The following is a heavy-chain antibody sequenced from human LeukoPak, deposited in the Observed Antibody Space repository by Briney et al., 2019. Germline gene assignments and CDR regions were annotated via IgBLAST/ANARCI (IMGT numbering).Heavy chain of an antibody. CDR2: ISYDGSNK. D-gene: IGHD1-1*01. CDR3: VKRWTGTTIGQQDY. J-gene: IGHJ4*02. CDR1: GFTFSYYG. Sequence: GGSLRLSCAASGFTFSYYGMHWVRQAPGKGLEWVAVISYDGSNKYYADSVKGRFTISRDNSKNTLYLQMNSLRAEDMAVYYCVKRWTGTTIGQQDYWGQGTPVTVSS. V-gene: IGHV3-30*18.